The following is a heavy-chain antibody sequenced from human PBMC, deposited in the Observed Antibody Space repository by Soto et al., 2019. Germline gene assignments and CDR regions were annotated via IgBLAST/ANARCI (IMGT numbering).Heavy chain of an antibody. CDR3: ARGGASYDRNGMDV. D-gene: IGHD1-26*01. J-gene: IGHJ6*02. Sequence: GGSLRLSCAASGFTFSSYDMHWVRQATGKGLEWVSAIGTAGDTYYPGSVKGRFTISRENAKNSLYLQMNSLRAGDTAVYYCARGGASYDRNGMDVWGQWTTGTVSS. V-gene: IGHV3-13*01. CDR1: GFTFSSYD. CDR2: IGTAGDT.